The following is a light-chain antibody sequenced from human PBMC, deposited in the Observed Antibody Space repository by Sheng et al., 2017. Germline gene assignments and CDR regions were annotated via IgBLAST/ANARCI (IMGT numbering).Light chain of an antibody. CDR3: LQHNSYPWT. CDR1: QSVSSSY. V-gene: IGKV3-20*01. CDR2: GAS. J-gene: IGKJ1*01. Sequence: EIVLTQSPGTLSLSPGERATLSCRASQSVSSSYLAWYQQKPGQAPRLLIYGASSRATGIPDRFSGSGSGTEFTLTISSLQPEDFATYYCLQHNSYPWTFGQGTKVEIK.